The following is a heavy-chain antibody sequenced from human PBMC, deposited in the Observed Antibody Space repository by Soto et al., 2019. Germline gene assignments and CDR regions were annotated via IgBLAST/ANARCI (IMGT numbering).Heavy chain of an antibody. CDR1: GFTFSSYT. D-gene: IGHD2-15*01. V-gene: IGHV3-21*01. CDR2: ISSSSSYI. CDR3: ARERGYCSGGSCYSDYYYYGMDV. Sequence: GGSLRLSCAASGFTFSSYTMNWVRQAPGKGLEWVSTISSSSSYIYYADSVKGRFTISRDNAKNSLYLQMNSLRAEDTAVYYCARERGYCSGGSCYSDYYYYGMDVWGQGTTVTVSS. J-gene: IGHJ6*02.